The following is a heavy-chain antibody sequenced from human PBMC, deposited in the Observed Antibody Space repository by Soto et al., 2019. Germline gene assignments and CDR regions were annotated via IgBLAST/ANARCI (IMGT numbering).Heavy chain of an antibody. V-gene: IGHV3-23*01. D-gene: IGHD6-13*01. J-gene: IGHJ4*02. Sequence: PGGSLRLSCAASGFTFSSYAMSWVRQAPGKELEWVSAISGSGGSTYYADSVKGRFTISRDNSKNTLYLQMNSLRAEDTAVYYCAKDFIPQSGIAAASEFGYWGQGTLVTV. CDR3: AKDFIPQSGIAAASEFGY. CDR1: GFTFSSYA. CDR2: ISGSGGST.